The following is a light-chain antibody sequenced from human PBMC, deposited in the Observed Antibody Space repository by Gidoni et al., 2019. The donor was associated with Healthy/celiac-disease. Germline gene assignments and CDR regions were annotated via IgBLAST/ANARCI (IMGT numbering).Light chain of an antibody. V-gene: IGKV2-28*01. CDR2: LGS. Sequence: DIVMTQSPLSLPVTPGEPASISCRSSQSLLHSNGYNYLDWYLQKPGQSPQLLIYLGSNRASGVPDRFSCSGSGTEDVGVYYCMQALQTPQTFGQGTKVEIK. J-gene: IGKJ1*01. CDR3: MQALQTPQT. CDR1: QSLLHSNGYNY.